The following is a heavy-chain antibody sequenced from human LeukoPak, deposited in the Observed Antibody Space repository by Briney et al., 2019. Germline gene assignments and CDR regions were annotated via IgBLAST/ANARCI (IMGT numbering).Heavy chain of an antibody. CDR1: GGSISSGDYY. CDR2: IYYSGST. J-gene: IGHJ6*02. Sequence: SQTLSLTCTVSGGSISSGDYYWSWIRQPPGKGLEWIGYIYYSGSTYYNPSLKSRVTISVDTSKNQFSLKLSSVTAADTAVYYCAKGLGLYYYGMDVWGQGTTVTVSS. D-gene: IGHD5/OR15-5a*01. V-gene: IGHV4-30-4*01. CDR3: AKGLGLYYYGMDV.